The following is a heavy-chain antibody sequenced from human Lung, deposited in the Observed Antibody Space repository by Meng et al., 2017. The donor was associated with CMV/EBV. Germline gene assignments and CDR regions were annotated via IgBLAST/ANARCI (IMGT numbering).Heavy chain of an antibody. CDR2: INHSGST. D-gene: IGHD3-3*01. CDR3: ARGRGFWSGSRYYYYGMDV. V-gene: IGHV4-34*01. J-gene: IGHJ6*02. Sequence: SXTXSLXCAVYGGXFSGYYWSWIRQPPGKGLEWIGEINHSGSTNYNPSLKSRVTISVDTSKNQFSLKLSSVTAADTAVYYCARGRGFWSGSRYYYYGMDVXGQGXTVTVSS. CDR1: GGXFSGYY.